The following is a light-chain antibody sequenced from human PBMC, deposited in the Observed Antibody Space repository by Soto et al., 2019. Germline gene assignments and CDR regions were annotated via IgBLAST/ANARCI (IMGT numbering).Light chain of an antibody. V-gene: IGKV3-15*01. J-gene: IGKJ1*01. CDR3: QQYNNWLWT. Sequence: EIVMTQSSATLSVSPGERATLSCRASQSVSSNLAWYQQKPGQAPRLLIYGASTRATGIPARFSGSGSGTELTITISSLQSEDFEVYYCQQYNNWLWTFGQGTKVDIK. CDR2: GAS. CDR1: QSVSSN.